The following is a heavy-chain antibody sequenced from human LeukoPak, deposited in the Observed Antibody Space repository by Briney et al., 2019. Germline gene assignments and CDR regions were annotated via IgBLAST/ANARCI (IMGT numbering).Heavy chain of an antibody. CDR3: ANGDCRGGRCSSGAY. D-gene: IGHD2-15*01. Sequence: GESLRLSCAASGCNFRNYGMHWVRQAPGKGLEWVAYTRDDGSKNWYGDSVKGRFTISRDNSKTTLYLQMNSLRGEDTAVYYCANGDCRGGRCSSGAYWGQGTLVTVSS. CDR2: TRDDGSKN. CDR1: GCNFRNYG. J-gene: IGHJ4*02. V-gene: IGHV3-30*02.